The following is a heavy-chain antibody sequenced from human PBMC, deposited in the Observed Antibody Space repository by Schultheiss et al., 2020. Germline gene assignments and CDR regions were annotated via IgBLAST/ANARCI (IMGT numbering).Heavy chain of an antibody. V-gene: IGHV4-4*07. CDR3: ARVKPVTRNYDPGVFDY. D-gene: IGHD3-3*01. CDR1: GGSISSYY. CDR2: IYYSGST. J-gene: IGHJ4*02. Sequence: SQTLSLTCAVSGGSISSYYWSWIRQPAGKGLEWIGSIYYSGSTYYNPSLKSRVTISVDTSKNQFSLKLSSVTAADTAVYYCARVKPVTRNYDPGVFDYWGQGTLVTVSS.